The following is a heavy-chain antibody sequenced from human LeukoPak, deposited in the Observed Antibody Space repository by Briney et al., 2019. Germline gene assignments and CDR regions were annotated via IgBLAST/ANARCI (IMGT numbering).Heavy chain of an antibody. Sequence: PSETLSLTCTVSGVSVSSGGYYWSWIRQHQGKGLEWIGYIYYSGSTYYNPSLKSRVTISVDTSKNQFSLKLSSVTAADTAVYYCARGGDGYDWEFDPWGQGALVTVSS. D-gene: IGHD5-12*01. CDR1: GVSVSSGGYY. V-gene: IGHV4-31*03. CDR2: IYYSGST. CDR3: ARGGDGYDWEFDP. J-gene: IGHJ5*02.